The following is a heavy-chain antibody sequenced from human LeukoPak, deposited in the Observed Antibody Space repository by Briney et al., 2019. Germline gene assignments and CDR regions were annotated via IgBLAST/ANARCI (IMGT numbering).Heavy chain of an antibody. V-gene: IGHV1-8*03. CDR2: MNPNSGNT. D-gene: IGHD5-18*01. CDR1: GYTFTGYY. CDR3: ARGRGGYSYEAYYYYYMDV. Sequence: ASVKVSCKASGYTFTGYYMHWVRQATGQGLEWMGWMNPNSGNTGYAQKFQGRVTITRNTSISTAYMELSSLRSEGTAVYYCARGRGGYSYEAYYYYYMDVWGKGTTVTVSS. J-gene: IGHJ6*03.